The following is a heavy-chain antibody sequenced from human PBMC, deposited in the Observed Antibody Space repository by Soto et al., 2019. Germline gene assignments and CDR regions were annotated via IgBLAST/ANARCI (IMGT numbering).Heavy chain of an antibody. CDR2: IVVGSGNT. V-gene: IGHV1-58*01. CDR3: AVYDSSGYYHDY. D-gene: IGHD3-22*01. J-gene: IGHJ4*02. CDR1: GFTFTISA. Sequence: SVKVSCKASGFTFTISAVQWVLQSRGQRLDWIGWIVVGSGNTNYAQKFQERVTITRDMSTSTAYMELSSLRSEDTAVYYCAVYDSSGYYHDYWGQGTLVTVSS.